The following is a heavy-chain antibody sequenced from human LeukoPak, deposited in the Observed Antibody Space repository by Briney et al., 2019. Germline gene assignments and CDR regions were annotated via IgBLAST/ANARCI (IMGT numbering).Heavy chain of an antibody. D-gene: IGHD1-26*01. Sequence: PSETLSLTCTVSGYSISSRYYWGWIRQPPGKGLEWIGSLSHSGSTYYNPSLKSRVTISVDTSKTQFSLNRRAVTAADTAVYYCARGVGATNEGIYYFDYWGQGTLVTVSS. CDR3: ARGVGATNEGIYYFDY. J-gene: IGHJ4*02. V-gene: IGHV4-38-2*02. CDR1: GYSISSRYY. CDR2: LSHSGST.